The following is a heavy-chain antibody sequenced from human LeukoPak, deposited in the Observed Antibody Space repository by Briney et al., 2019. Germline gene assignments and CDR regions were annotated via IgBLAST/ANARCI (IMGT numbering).Heavy chain of an antibody. J-gene: IGHJ4*02. CDR1: GFTFDDYA. D-gene: IGHD3-3*01. CDR3: AKGRYYDFWSGPFDY. CDR2: ISWNSGSI. Sequence: PGGSLRLSCAASGFTFDDYAMHWVRQAPGKGLEWVPGISWNSGSIGYADSVKGRFTISRDNAKNSLYLQMNSLRAEDMALYYCAKGRYYDFWSGPFDYWGQGTLVTVSS. V-gene: IGHV3-9*03.